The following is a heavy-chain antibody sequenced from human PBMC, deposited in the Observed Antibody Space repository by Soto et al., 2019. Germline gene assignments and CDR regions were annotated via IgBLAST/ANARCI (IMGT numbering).Heavy chain of an antibody. CDR1: GLTISGKKY. V-gene: IGHV3-53*01. J-gene: IGHJ3*01. CDR3: ATWHEREHAFDV. Sequence: DVQLVESGGGLIQPGGSLRLSCAAFGLTISGKKYVAWVRQAPGKGLEWVSALYDVDGSFYADSVTGRFTTSSDSAKTTVYLQVNDLRPDDTAVYYCATWHEREHAFDVWGQGTTVTISS. D-gene: IGHD1-1*01. CDR2: LYDVDGS.